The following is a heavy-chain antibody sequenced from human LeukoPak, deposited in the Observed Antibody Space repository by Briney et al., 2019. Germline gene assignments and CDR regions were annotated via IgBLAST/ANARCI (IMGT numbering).Heavy chain of an antibody. CDR1: GGTFSSYA. CDR2: IIPILGIA. CDR3: ARGPRPYRYSGYASDDY. J-gene: IGHJ4*02. V-gene: IGHV1-69*04. Sequence: SVKVSCKASGGTFSSYAISWVRQAPGQGLEWMGRIIPILGIANYAQKFQGRVTITADKSTSTAYMELSSLRSEDMAVCYCARGPRPYRYSGYASDDYWGQGTLVTVSS. D-gene: IGHD5-12*01.